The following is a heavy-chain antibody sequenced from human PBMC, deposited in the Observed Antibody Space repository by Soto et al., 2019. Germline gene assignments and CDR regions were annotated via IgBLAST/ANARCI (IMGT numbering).Heavy chain of an antibody. CDR2: ISWNSGNI. Sequence: EVQLVESGGGLVQPGRSLRLSCAASGFTFDDYAMNWVRQAPGKGLEWVSSISWNSGNIDYADSVKGRFTISRDNAKNSLYLQMNGLRAEDTAVYYCAKGHTTAVFSYFDLWGRGILVTVSS. V-gene: IGHV3-9*01. CDR1: GFTFDDYA. CDR3: AKGHTTAVFSYFDL. D-gene: IGHD1-1*01. J-gene: IGHJ2*01.